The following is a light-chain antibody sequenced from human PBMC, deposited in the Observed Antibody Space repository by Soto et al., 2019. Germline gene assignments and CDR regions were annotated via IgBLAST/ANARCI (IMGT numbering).Light chain of an antibody. J-gene: IGKJ1*01. CDR3: QQYTKDTPGT. CDR1: RGVSHY. V-gene: IGKV1-27*01. CDR2: YAA. Sequence: DIQMTQYPPSVDASVRDRVATTFRVSRGVSHYLAWYQERPGKVPKLLIYYAANLQSGVPSRFSGSGSGTDFTLTISCLQPEDVGTYYCQQYTKDTPGTFGQGTKVDIK.